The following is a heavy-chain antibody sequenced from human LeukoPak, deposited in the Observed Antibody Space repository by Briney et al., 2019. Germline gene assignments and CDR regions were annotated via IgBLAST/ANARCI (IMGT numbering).Heavy chain of an antibody. V-gene: IGHV3-74*01. CDR3: AKVTLYSSGWSRFDP. CDR1: GFTFSSYW. CDR2: INSDGSST. Sequence: GGSLRLSCAASGFTFSSYWMHWVRQAPGKGLVWVSRINSDGSSTSYADSVKGRFTISRDNAKNTLYLQMNSLRAEDTAVYYCAKVTLYSSGWSRFDPWGQGTLVTVSS. J-gene: IGHJ5*02. D-gene: IGHD6-19*01.